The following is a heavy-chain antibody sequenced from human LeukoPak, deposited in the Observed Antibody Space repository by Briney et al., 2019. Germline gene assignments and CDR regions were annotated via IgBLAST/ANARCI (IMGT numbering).Heavy chain of an antibody. CDR3: ARLRPRTNYDFSSGYYAFDY. D-gene: IGHD3-3*01. CDR1: GASITNYF. CDR2: VYSGAY. Sequence: SETLSLTCTVPGASITNYFWGWIRQPPGKGLQWIGYVYSGAYYYNASLVSRLTVSVDTAKNQFSLGLRSVTAADTAVYYCARLRPRTNYDFSSGYYAFDYWGQGTLVTVSS. J-gene: IGHJ4*02. V-gene: IGHV4-4*09.